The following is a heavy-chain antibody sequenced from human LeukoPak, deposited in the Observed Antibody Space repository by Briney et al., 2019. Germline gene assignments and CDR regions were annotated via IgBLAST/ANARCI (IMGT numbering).Heavy chain of an antibody. D-gene: IGHD3-10*01. CDR2: ISGGSTAI. J-gene: IGHJ6*02. CDR3: ARDQGSGYAMDV. CDR1: GFTFSSYS. Sequence: GGSLRLSCAASGFTFSSYSMNWVRQAPGKGLECLAYISGGSTAIYYADSVKGRFTISRENAKNSLYLQMNILRAEDTAVYYCARDQGSGYAMDVWGQGTTVTVSS. V-gene: IGHV3-48*01.